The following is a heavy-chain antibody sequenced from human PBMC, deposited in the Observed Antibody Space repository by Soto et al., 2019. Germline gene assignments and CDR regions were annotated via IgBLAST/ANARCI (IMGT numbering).Heavy chain of an antibody. CDR1: GGSFSGYY. CDR3: ATYSSGWYPTPHYFDY. D-gene: IGHD6-19*01. J-gene: IGHJ4*02. CDR2: INHSGST. V-gene: IGHV4-34*01. Sequence: QVQLQQWGAGLLKPSETLSLTCAVYGGSFSGYYWSWIRQPPGKGLEWIGEINHSGSTNYNPSLKSRVTISVDTSKNQFSLKLSSVTAADTAVYYCATYSSGWYPTPHYFDYWGQGTLVTVSS.